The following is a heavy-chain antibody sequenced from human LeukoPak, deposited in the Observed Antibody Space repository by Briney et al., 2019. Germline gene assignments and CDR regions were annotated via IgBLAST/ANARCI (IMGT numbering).Heavy chain of an antibody. CDR3: ARDPLIGYSSGWSRGWFDP. CDR2: INPNSGGT. CDR1: GYTFTGYY. D-gene: IGHD6-19*01. Sequence: ASVKVSCKASGYTFTGYYMHWVRQAPGQGLEWMGRINPNSGGTNYAQKFQGRVTMTRDTSISTAYMELSRLRSDDTAVYYCARDPLIGYSSGWSRGWFDPWGQGTLVTASS. V-gene: IGHV1-2*06. J-gene: IGHJ5*02.